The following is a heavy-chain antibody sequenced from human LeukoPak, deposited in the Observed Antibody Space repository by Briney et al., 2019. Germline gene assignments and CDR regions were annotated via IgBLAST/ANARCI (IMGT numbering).Heavy chain of an antibody. CDR3: ARAYGSSGYFQLPIDY. CDR2: ITGSGGTM. D-gene: IGHD3-22*01. Sequence: PGGSLRLSCVASGFTFSSYAMSWVRQAPGKGLEWVSGITGSGGTMHHADSVEGRFTISRDNSKNTLFLQMNSLRVEDTALYYCARAYGSSGYFQLPIDYWGQGTLVTVSS. V-gene: IGHV3-23*01. CDR1: GFTFSSYA. J-gene: IGHJ4*02.